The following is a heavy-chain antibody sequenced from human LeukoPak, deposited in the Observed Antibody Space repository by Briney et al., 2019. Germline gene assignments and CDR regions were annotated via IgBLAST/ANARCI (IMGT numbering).Heavy chain of an antibody. V-gene: IGHV3-23*01. CDR3: AKDIRGWLHREFDY. J-gene: IGHJ4*02. CDR2: ISGSGGST. CDR1: GFTFSSYG. D-gene: IGHD5-12*01. Sequence: SGGTLRLSCAASGFTFSSYGMSWVRQAPGKGLEWVSAISGSGGSTYYADSVKGRFTISRDNSKNTLYLQMNSLRAEDTALYYCAKDIRGWLHREFDYWGQGTLVTVSS.